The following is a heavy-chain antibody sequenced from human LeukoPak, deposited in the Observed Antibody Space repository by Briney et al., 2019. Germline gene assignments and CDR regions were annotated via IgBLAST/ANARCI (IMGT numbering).Heavy chain of an antibody. CDR1: GGSISSYY. J-gene: IGHJ4*02. CDR2: IYSSGST. D-gene: IGHD1-26*01. Sequence: PSETLSLTCTVSGGSISSYYWSWIRQPAGKGLEWIGRIYSSGSTNYNPSLKSRVTMSVDTSKNQFSLKLTSVTAADTAVYYCARVSRDSGNYYTFLDYWGQGTLVTVSS. V-gene: IGHV4-4*07. CDR3: ARVSRDSGNYYTFLDY.